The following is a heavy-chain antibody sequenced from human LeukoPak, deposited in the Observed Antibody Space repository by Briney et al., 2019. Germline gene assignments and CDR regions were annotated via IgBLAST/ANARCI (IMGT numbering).Heavy chain of an antibody. Sequence: ASVKVSCKASGGTFSTYAISWVRQAPGQGLEWMGRINPNSGGTNYAQKFQGRVTMTRDTSISTAYMELSRLRSDDTAVYYCARYGGGYYYDSSGYYDYWGQGTLVTVSS. CDR1: GGTFSTYA. CDR2: INPNSGGT. V-gene: IGHV1-2*06. D-gene: IGHD3-22*01. J-gene: IGHJ4*02. CDR3: ARYGGGYYYDSSGYYDY.